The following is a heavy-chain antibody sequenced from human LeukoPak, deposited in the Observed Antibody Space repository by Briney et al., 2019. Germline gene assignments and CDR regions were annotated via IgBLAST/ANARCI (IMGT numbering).Heavy chain of an antibody. CDR2: IYYSGST. CDR3: ARDSSSGYYGFDY. V-gene: IGHV4-59*01. J-gene: IGHJ4*02. CDR1: GGSISSYY. Sequence: SETLSLTCTVSGGSISSYYWSWIRQPPGKGLEWIGYIYYSGSTNYNPSLKSRVTISVDTSKNQFSLKLSSVTAADTAVYYCARDSSSGYYGFDYWGQGTLVTVSS. D-gene: IGHD3-22*01.